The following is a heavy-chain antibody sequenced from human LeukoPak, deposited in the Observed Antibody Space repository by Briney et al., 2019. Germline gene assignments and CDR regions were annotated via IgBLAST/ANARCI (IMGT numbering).Heavy chain of an antibody. Sequence: PGVSLRLSCAASGFAFSSCVMSWVRQAPGKGLEWVSAIGGSGGSASYADSVKGRFTISRDNSKNTLYLQMNSLRAEDTAVYYCAKDFGVVGAYSSRWLDPWGQGTLVTVSS. J-gene: IGHJ5*02. CDR1: GFAFSSCV. D-gene: IGHD1-26*01. V-gene: IGHV3-23*01. CDR2: IGGSGGSA. CDR3: AKDFGVVGAYSSRWLDP.